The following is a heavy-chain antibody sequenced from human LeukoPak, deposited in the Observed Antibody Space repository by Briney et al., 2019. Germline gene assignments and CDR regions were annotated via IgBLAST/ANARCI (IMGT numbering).Heavy chain of an antibody. Sequence: PGRSLRLSCAASGFTFSSYAMHWVRQAPGKGLEWVAVISYDGSNKYYADSVKGRFTISRDNSKNTLYLQMNSLRAEDTAVYYCARGSYDFWSGYLDYWGQGTLVTVPS. CDR2: ISYDGSNK. CDR3: ARGSYDFWSGYLDY. CDR1: GFTFSSYA. V-gene: IGHV3-30-3*01. J-gene: IGHJ4*02. D-gene: IGHD3-3*01.